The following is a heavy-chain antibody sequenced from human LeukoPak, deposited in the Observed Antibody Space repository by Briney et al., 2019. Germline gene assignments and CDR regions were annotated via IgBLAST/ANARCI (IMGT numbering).Heavy chain of an antibody. CDR3: ARRVRDSSWSAFDI. J-gene: IGHJ3*02. V-gene: IGHV4-34*01. CDR2: INHSGST. D-gene: IGHD6-13*01. CDR1: GGSFSGYY. Sequence: SETLSLTCAVYGGSFSGYYWSWIRQPPGKGLEWIGEINHSGSTNYNPSLKSRVTISVDTSRNQFSLKLSSVTAADTAVYYCARRVRDSSWSAFDIWGQGTMVTVSS.